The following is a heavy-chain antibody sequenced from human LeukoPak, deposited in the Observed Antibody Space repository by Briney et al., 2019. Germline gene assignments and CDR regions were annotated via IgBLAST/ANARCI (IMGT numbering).Heavy chain of an antibody. D-gene: IGHD3-16*01. J-gene: IGHJ4*02. CDR1: GYSFTSYD. CDR2: MSPNSGNT. V-gene: IGHV1-8*01. Sequence: ASVKVSCKASGYSFTSYDINWVRQATGQGLEWMGWMSPNSGNTGYTQKFQGRVTMTRNTSISTAYMELRSLRSEDTAVYYCARLGGTWDPAAYWGQGTLVTVSS. CDR3: ARLGGTWDPAAY.